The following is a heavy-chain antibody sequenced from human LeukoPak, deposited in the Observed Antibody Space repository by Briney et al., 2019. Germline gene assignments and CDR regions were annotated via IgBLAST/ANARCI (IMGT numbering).Heavy chain of an antibody. J-gene: IGHJ4*02. Sequence: SVKVSCKASGYTFTSYGISWVRQAPGQGLEWMGGIIPIFGTANYAQKFQGRVTITADESTSTAYMELSSLRSEDTAVYYCARGGSGSYTNYWGQGTLVTVSS. D-gene: IGHD3-10*01. CDR2: IIPIFGTA. CDR3: ARGGSGSYTNY. CDR1: GYTFTSYG. V-gene: IGHV1-69*13.